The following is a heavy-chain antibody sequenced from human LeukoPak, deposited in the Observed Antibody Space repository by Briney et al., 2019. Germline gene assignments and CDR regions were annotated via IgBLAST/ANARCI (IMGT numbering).Heavy chain of an antibody. CDR3: ARGRSYYGSGDTFDY. J-gene: IGHJ4*02. Sequence: SETLSLTCAVYGGSFSGYYGSWIRQPPGKGLEWIGGINHSGSTNYNPSLKSRVTISVDTSKNQFSLKLSSVTAADTAVYYCARGRSYYGSGDTFDYWGQGTLVTVSS. CDR1: GGSFSGYY. V-gene: IGHV4-34*01. D-gene: IGHD3-10*01. CDR2: INHSGST.